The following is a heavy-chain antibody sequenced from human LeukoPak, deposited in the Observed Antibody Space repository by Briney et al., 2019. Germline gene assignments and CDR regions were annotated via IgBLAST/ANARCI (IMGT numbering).Heavy chain of an antibody. V-gene: IGHV4-39*07. CDR1: GGSISSSYY. CDR3: ARFPRY. J-gene: IGHJ4*02. CDR2: IYYSGST. Sequence: PSETLSLTCTVSGGSISSSYYWGWIRQPPGKGLEWIGSIYYSGSTYYNPSLKSRVTISVDTSKNQFSLKLSSVTAADTAVYYCARFPRYWGQGILVTVSS.